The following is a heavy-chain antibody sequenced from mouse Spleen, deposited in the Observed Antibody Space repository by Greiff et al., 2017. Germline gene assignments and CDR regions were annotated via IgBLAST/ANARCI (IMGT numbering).Heavy chain of an antibody. CDR3: ARGRNDDGFPFAY. V-gene: IGHV1-81*01. CDR1: GYTFTSYG. Sequence: VQLQQSGAELARPGASVKLSCKASGYTFTSYGISWVKQRTGQGLEWIGEIYPRSGNTYYNEKFKGKATLTADKSSSTAYMELRSLTSEDSAVYFCARGRNDDGFPFAYWGQGTLVTVSA. J-gene: IGHJ3*01. D-gene: IGHD2-3*01. CDR2: IYPRSGNT.